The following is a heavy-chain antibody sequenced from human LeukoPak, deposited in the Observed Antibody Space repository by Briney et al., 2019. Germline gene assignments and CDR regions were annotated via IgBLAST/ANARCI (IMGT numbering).Heavy chain of an antibody. J-gene: IGHJ4*02. D-gene: IGHD5-24*01. CDR3: ARDWDGYNRFDY. CDR2: IYYSGST. CDR1: GGSISSGGYY. Sequence: SETLSLTCTVSGGSISSGGYYWTWLRQHPGKGLEWIGYIYYSGSTYYNPSLKSRVTISVDTSKNQFSLKLTSVTAADTAVYYCARDWDGYNRFDYWGQGTLVTVSS. V-gene: IGHV4-31*03.